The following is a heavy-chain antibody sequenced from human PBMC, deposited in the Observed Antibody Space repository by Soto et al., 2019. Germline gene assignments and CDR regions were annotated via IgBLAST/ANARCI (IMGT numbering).Heavy chain of an antibody. V-gene: IGHV3-73*02. CDR2: IPSKTNTYAT. CDR3: TRQHLDVPVASAIDY. Sequence: EVQLVESGGGLVQPGGSLKLSCAASGFTFSGSTIHWVRQTSGKGLEWVGRIPSKTNTYATAYAASVKGRFTISRDDSKNTAYLQMNSLKTEDTAVYYCTRQHLDVPVASAIDYWGQGTLVTVPS. CDR1: GFTFSGST. D-gene: IGHD6-19*01. J-gene: IGHJ4*02.